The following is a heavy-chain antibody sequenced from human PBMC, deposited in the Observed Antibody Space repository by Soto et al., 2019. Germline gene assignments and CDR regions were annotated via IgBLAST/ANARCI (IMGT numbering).Heavy chain of an antibody. V-gene: IGHV4-59*01. Sequence: QVQLQESGPGLMKPSETLSLTCTVSGASISSYYWSWIRQPPGKGLEWIGYIYYSESTNYNPSLKSRVTMSEDTSKHQFALKLSPVTAGHKAVYYGAVRMWLGDAFDIWGRGTMETVPT. D-gene: IGHD3-10*01. J-gene: IGHJ3*02. CDR2: IYYSEST. CDR3: AVRMWLGDAFDI. CDR1: GASISSYY.